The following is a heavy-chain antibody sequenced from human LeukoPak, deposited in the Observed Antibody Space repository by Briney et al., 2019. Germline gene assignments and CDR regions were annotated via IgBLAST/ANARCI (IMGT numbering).Heavy chain of an antibody. CDR3: SRGIRERGSDGFLV. CDR2: FYYTGSP. CDR1: AVSISCGDYN. J-gene: IGHJ3*01. D-gene: IGHD3-3*01. V-gene: IGHV4-30-4*01. Sequence: SETLSLICTVSAVSISCGDYNWSWLRQPSGRAWEGIGYFYYTGSPYYTPPLKSRLRISIDKPKNHFSLKGKSVTAADTAVFFCSRGIRERGSDGFLVWGQGTMGTVS.